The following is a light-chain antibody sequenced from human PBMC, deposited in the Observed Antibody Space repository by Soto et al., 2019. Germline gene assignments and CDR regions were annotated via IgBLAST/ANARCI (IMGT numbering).Light chain of an antibody. J-gene: IGLJ1*01. CDR3: HSYTSSSTLV. CDR2: EVS. V-gene: IGLV2-14*01. CDR1: SSDVGGYNY. Sequence: QSVLTQPASVSGSPGQSITVSCTGTSSDVGGYNYVSWYQQYPGKAPKLMIYEVSNRPSGVSSRFSGSKSGNTASLTTSGLQAEDEADYFCHSYTSSSTLVFGTGTKVTVL.